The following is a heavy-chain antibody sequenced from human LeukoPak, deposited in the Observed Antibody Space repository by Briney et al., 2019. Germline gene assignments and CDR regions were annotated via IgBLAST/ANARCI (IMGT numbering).Heavy chain of an antibody. CDR3: ARDRNFWSGYLDY. Sequence: PSETLSLTCTVSGGSISSYYWSWIRQPPGKGLEWIGYIYYSGSTNHNPSLKSRVTISVDTSENQFSLKLSSVTAADTAVYYCARDRNFWSGYLDYWGQGTLVTVSS. D-gene: IGHD3-3*01. CDR2: IYYSGST. J-gene: IGHJ4*02. V-gene: IGHV4-59*01. CDR1: GGSISSYY.